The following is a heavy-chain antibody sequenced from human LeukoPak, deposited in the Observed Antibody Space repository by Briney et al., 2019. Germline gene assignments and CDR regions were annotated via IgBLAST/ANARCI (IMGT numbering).Heavy chain of an antibody. Sequence: ASVKVSCKASGYIFTSYDINWVRQATGQGLEWMGWMNPNSGNTGYAQKFQGRVTITRNTSISTAYMELSSLRSEDTAVYYCARGRVRARRGCSSTSCHPYYFDYWGQGTLVTVSS. CDR1: GYIFTSYD. CDR2: MNPNSGNT. CDR3: ARGRVRARRGCSSTSCHPYYFDY. J-gene: IGHJ4*02. V-gene: IGHV1-8*03. D-gene: IGHD2-2*01.